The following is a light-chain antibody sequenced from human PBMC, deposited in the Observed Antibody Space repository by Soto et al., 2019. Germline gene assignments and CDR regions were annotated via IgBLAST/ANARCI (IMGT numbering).Light chain of an antibody. V-gene: IGLV2-8*01. CDR2: EVS. CDR3: SSYVGSNKGV. CDR1: SSDVGGFNY. J-gene: IGLJ2*01. Sequence: QSALTQPPSASGSPGQSVTISCTGTSSDVGGFNYVSWYQHHPGKAPKLMIYEVSKRPSGVPDRFSGSKSGNTASLTVSGLQAEDEADYYCSSYVGSNKGVFGGGTKLTVL.